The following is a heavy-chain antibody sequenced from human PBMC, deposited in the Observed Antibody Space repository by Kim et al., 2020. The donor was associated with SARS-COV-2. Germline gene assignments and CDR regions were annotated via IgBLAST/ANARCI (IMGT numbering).Heavy chain of an antibody. D-gene: IGHD6-19*01. CDR1: GGSIRTSSHH. J-gene: IGHJ6*01. CDR3: ARHPRDSTGDYY. Sequence: SETLSLTCTVSGGSIRTSSHHWCWIRQPPGKGLEWIGTVYYSGTTYYNPSLKSRVTVSLDTSKNQFSLKLTSVTAADTAMYYCARHPRDSTGDYY. V-gene: IGHV4-39*01. CDR2: VYYSGTT.